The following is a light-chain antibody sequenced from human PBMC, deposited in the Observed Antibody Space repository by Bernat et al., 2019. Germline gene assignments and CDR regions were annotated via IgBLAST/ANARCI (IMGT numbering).Light chain of an antibody. Sequence: DIHMTHSPSTLSASVGDRVTITCRASQSISSWLSWYQQKPGKAPKLLIYQASSLESGVPSRFSGSGSGTEFTLTISSLQPDDFANYYCQQYNSYSLTFGGGTKVEIK. CDR3: QQYNSYSLT. CDR2: QAS. J-gene: IGKJ4*01. V-gene: IGKV1-5*03. CDR1: QSISSW.